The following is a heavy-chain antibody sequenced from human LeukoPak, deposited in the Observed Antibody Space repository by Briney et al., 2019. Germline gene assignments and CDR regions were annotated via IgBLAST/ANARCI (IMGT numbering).Heavy chain of an antibody. CDR1: GFTFSSYS. D-gene: IGHD3-16*02. J-gene: IGHJ4*02. Sequence: PGGSLRLSCAASGFTFSSYSMTWVRQAPGKGLEWVSSISSSTSYIYYADSVKGRFTISRDNAKNSLYLQMNSLRAEDTAVYYCARGVFGGVIVPFDYWGQGTLVTVSS. V-gene: IGHV3-21*01. CDR2: ISSSTSYI. CDR3: ARGVFGGVIVPFDY.